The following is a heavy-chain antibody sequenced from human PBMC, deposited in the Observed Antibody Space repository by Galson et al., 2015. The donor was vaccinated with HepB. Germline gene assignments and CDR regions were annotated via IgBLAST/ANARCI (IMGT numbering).Heavy chain of an antibody. J-gene: IGHJ4*02. V-gene: IGHV1-2*06. D-gene: IGHD2-2*01. CDR2: INPRSGDT. CDR1: GLTFSGYY. Sequence: SVKVSCKASGLTFSGYYIHWVRQAPGQGLEWMGLINPRSGDTKYGQKFQGRVTMTRDTSINTAYMELSSLRSDDTAVYYCARASPLEVLNYFDSWGQGTLVTVSS. CDR3: ARASPLEVLNYFDS.